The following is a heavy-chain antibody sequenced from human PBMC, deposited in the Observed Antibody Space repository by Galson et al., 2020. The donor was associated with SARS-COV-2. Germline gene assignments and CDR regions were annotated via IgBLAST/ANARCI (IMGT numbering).Heavy chain of an antibody. CDR2: IYPNYNR. CDR1: GFTVSSSY. J-gene: IGHJ4*02. Sequence: GGSLRLSCAASGFTVSSSYISWVRQAPGKGLEWVSLIYPNYNRFYADSVKGRFTISRDNSRNTLFLQMNSLRAEDTAVYYCLKEGDTINEDYWGQGTLVTGSS. V-gene: IGHV3-53*01. D-gene: IGHD3-10*01. CDR3: LKEGDTINEDY.